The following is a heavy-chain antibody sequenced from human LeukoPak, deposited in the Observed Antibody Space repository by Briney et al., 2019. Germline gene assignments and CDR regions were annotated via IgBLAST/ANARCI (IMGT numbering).Heavy chain of an antibody. J-gene: IGHJ4*02. V-gene: IGHV1-69*04. D-gene: IGHD2-2*01. CDR2: IIPILGIA. CDR1: GGTFSSYT. CDR3: ARDRGDIVVVPAGTPDY. Sequence: ASVKVSCKASGGTFSSYTISWVRQAPGQGLEWMGRIIPILGIANYAQKFQGRVTITADKSTGTAYMELSSLRSEDTAVYYCARDRGDIVVVPAGTPDYWGQGTLVTVSS.